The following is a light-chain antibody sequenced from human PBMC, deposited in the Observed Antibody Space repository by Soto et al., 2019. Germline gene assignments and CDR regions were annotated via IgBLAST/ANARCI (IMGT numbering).Light chain of an antibody. CDR2: GAS. J-gene: IGKJ3*01. CDR3: QKYNNVPFT. Sequence: DIQMTQSPSSLSAAVGDRVTITCRASQDISTHLAWYQQRPGKVPRLLIFGASTLQSGVPSRFTGSGSGTDVTLSISSLQPEDVATYYCQKYNNVPFTFGPGTTVDLK. CDR1: QDISTH. V-gene: IGKV1-27*01.